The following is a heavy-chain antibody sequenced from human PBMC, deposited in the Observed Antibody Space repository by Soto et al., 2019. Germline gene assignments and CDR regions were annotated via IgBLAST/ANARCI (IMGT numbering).Heavy chain of an antibody. CDR3: ARLNDALLHFDY. J-gene: IGHJ4*02. CDR2: IYWDDDK. D-gene: IGHD1-1*01. CDR1: GFSLSTSGVG. V-gene: IGHV2-5*02. Sequence: QITLKESGPTLVKRTQTLTLTCTFSGFSLSTSGVGVGWIRQPPGKALEWLALIYWDDDKRYSPSLKSRLTITEDTSKNQVVLTMTNMDPVDTATYYGARLNDALLHFDYWGQGTLFTVSS.